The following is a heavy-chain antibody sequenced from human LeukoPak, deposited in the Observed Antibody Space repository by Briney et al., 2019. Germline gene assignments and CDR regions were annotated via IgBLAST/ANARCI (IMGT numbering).Heavy chain of an antibody. CDR1: GGTFSSYA. J-gene: IGHJ4*02. D-gene: IGHD2-2*01. V-gene: IGHV1-69*01. CDR3: ARVVNQLLWGGPFDY. CDR2: IIPIFGTA. Sequence: SVKVSCKASGGTFSSYAISWVRQAPGQGLEWMGGIIPIFGTANYAQKFQGRVTITADESTSTAYMELSSLRSGDTAVYYCARVVNQLLWGGPFDYWGQGTLVTVSS.